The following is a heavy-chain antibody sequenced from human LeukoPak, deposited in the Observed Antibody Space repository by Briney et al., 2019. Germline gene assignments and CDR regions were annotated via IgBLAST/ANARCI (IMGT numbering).Heavy chain of an antibody. CDR3: ARVHCSSNSCYSHWFDP. V-gene: IGHV4-59*01. J-gene: IGHJ5*02. D-gene: IGHD2-2*01. CDR2: IYYSGST. CDR1: GGSISSYY. Sequence: SETLSLTCTVSGGSISSYYWSWIRQPPGKGLEWIGYIYYSGSTNYNPSLKSRATISVDTSKNQFSLKLSSVTAADTAVYYCARVHCSSNSCYSHWFDPWGQGILVTVSS.